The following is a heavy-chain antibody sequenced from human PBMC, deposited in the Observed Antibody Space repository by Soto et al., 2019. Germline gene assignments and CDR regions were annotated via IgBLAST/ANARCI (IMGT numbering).Heavy chain of an antibody. V-gene: IGHV4-59*12. CDR1: GGSISSYY. J-gene: IGHJ2*01. CDR3: ANRDCFCFNDTAASEIYALSRHDVSDL. CDR2: IYYSGST. Sequence: PSETLSLTCTVSGGSISSYYWSWIRQPPGKGLEWIGYIYYSGSTNYNPSLKSRVTISVDTSKNQFSLKLSSVTAADTAMYYCANRDCFCFNDTAASEIYALSRHDVSDL. D-gene: IGHD3-22*01.